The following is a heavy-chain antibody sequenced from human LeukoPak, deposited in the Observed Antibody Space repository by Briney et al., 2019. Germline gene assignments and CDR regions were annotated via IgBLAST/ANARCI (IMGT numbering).Heavy chain of an antibody. V-gene: IGHV1-18*01. D-gene: IGHD3-22*01. J-gene: IGHJ4*02. CDR1: GYTFTSYG. CDR2: ISAYNGNT. Sequence: ASVKVSCKASGYTFTSYGISWVRQAPGQGLEWMGWISAYNGNTNYAQKLQGRVTMTTDTSTSTAYMELRSLRSDDTAVYYCTRTGWLGPSYYDSSGYSYMYYWGQGTLVTVSS. CDR3: TRTGWLGPSYYDSSGYSYMYY.